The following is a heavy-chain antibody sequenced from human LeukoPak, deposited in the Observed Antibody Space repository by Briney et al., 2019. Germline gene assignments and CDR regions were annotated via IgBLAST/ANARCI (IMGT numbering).Heavy chain of an antibody. Sequence: GGSLRLSCAASGFTFNDYAMHWVRQAPGKGLEWVALIWYDGRTKYYADSVKGRLTISRDNSKSTVYLKMSSLRAEDTAVYYCARDYRTTVTASDDAFDIWGQGTLVTVSS. J-gene: IGHJ3*02. CDR2: IWYDGRTK. V-gene: IGHV3-33*01. CDR1: GFTFNDYA. CDR3: ARDYRTTVTASDDAFDI. D-gene: IGHD4-17*01.